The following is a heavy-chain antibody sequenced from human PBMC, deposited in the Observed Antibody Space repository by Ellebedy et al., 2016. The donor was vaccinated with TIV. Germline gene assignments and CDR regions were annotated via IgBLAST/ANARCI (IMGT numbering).Heavy chain of an antibody. CDR3: ARRITGTYGDDALDI. CDR2: IHTGGDT. CDR1: GFTVSYTY. Sequence: GGSLRLSCAASGFTVSYTYMSWVRQAPGKGLEWVSVIHTGGDTYYADSVKGRFTISRDSSKNTLYLQMNSLRAEDTAVYYGARRITGTYGDDALDIWGQGTMVTVSS. D-gene: IGHD1-20*01. V-gene: IGHV3-53*01. J-gene: IGHJ3*02.